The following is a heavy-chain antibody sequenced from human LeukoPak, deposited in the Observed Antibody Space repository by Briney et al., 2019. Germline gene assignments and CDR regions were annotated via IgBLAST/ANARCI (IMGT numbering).Heavy chain of an antibody. CDR1: RFTFSSYW. V-gene: IGHV3-74*01. CDR2: INDDGSSP. CDR3: ARQLLYGLDV. D-gene: IGHD1-26*01. Sequence: PGGSLRLSCAASRFTFSSYWIHWVRHAPGKGLVWVSRINDDGSSPTYADSVKGRFTISRDNAKNTLYLQMNSLRAEDTAVYYCARQLLYGLDVWGQGTTVTVSS. J-gene: IGHJ6*02.